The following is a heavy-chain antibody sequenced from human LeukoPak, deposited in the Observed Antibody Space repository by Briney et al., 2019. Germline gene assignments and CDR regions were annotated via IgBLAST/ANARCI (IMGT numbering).Heavy chain of an antibody. V-gene: IGHV3-11*01. CDR2: ISSSGSTI. D-gene: IGHD3-9*01. Sequence: KPGGSLRLSCAASGFTFSDYYMSWIRQAPGKGLEWVSYISSSGSTIYYADSVKGRFTISRDNAKNSLYLQMNSLRAEDTAVYHCARLVRYFDWLPDYWGQGTLVTVSS. CDR1: GFTFSDYY. CDR3: ARLVRYFDWLPDY. J-gene: IGHJ4*02.